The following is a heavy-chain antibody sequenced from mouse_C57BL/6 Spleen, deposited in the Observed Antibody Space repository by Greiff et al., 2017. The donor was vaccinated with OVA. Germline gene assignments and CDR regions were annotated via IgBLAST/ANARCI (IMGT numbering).Heavy chain of an antibody. Sequence: QSCKASGYTFTSYWMHWVKQRPGRGLEWIGRIDPNSGGTKYNEKFKSKATLTVDKPSSTAYMQLSSLTSEDSAVYYCASYYGYDEGFAYWGQGTLVTVSA. J-gene: IGHJ3*01. D-gene: IGHD2-9*01. CDR1: GYTFTSYW. CDR2: IDPNSGGT. CDR3: ASYYGYDEGFAY. V-gene: IGHV1-72*01.